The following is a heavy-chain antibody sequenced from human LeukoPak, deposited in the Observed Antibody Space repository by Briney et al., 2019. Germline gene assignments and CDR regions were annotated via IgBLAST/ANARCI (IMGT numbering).Heavy chain of an antibody. D-gene: IGHD3-22*01. Sequence: PGGSLRLSCAPSGFTLSAYGMHWARQAPGKGLEWVAFIRFDGNSKFYGDSVKGRFSVSRDTSKNTLYLQMNSLRTEDTAVYYCAKDLSRGNYPIAFDIWGQGTMVTVSS. V-gene: IGHV3-30*02. CDR3: AKDLSRGNYPIAFDI. CDR2: IRFDGNSK. J-gene: IGHJ3*02. CDR1: GFTLSAYG.